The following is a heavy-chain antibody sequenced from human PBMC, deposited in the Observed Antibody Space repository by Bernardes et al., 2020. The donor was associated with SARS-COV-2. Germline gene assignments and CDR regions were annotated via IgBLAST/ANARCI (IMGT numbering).Heavy chain of an antibody. CDR3: ATGVDYSSGLGWFDP. D-gene: IGHD5-18*01. V-gene: IGHV1-18*01. CDR2: ISAYYGTT. J-gene: IGHJ5*02. CDR1: GYTFSSYG. Sequence: ASVKVSCKASGYTFSSYGISWVRQAPGHGLEWMGWISAYYGTTDYAEKFQGRVTMTTDTSTSTAYMELRSLRSYDTAVYFCATGVDYSSGLGWFDPWVQGAVVIVSS.